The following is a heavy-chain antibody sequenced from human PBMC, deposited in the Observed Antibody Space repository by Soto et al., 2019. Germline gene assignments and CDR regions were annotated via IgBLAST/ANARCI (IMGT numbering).Heavy chain of an antibody. J-gene: IGHJ4*02. CDR2: INYTGTT. V-gene: IGHV4-34*02. CDR1: GRSFSGSY. Sequence: QVHLQQWGAGLLRPSETLSLSCAVYGRSFSGSYWSWIRQPPGKGLEWIAEINYTGTTTYNTSLTSRVTISVNTSKNQFSLRLSSVTAADTGIYYCATYGATSHYWGQGTLVTVSS. D-gene: IGHD4-17*01. CDR3: ATYGATSHY.